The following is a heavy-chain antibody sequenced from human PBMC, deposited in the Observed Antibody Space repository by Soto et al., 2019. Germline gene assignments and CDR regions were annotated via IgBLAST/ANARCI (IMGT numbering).Heavy chain of an antibody. J-gene: IGHJ6*02. CDR1: GFTFIDYY. V-gene: IGHV3-11*06. CDR3: EAGATRSYYYYYGMDV. D-gene: IGHD1-26*01. CDR2: ISSSSSYT. Sequence: QVQMVESGGGLVKPGGSLRLSCAASGFTFIDYYMSWIRQAPGKGLESVSYISSSSSYTNYADSVKGRFTISRDNAKNSLYLQMNSLRAEYTAVYYCEAGATRSYYYYYGMDVWGQGATVTVYS.